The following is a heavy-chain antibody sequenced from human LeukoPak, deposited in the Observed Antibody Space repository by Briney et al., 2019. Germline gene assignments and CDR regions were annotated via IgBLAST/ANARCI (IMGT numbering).Heavy chain of an antibody. CDR1: GFTFSSYE. CDR3: ARTPLSPYDSSGYGDY. V-gene: IGHV3-48*03. CDR2: ISSSGSTI. D-gene: IGHD3-22*01. Sequence: GGSLSHSCAASGFTFSSYEMNWVRQAPGKGLEWVSYISSSGSTIYYADSVKGRFTISRDNAKNSLYLQMNSLRAEDTAVYYCARTPLSPYDSSGYGDYWGQGTLVTVFS. J-gene: IGHJ4*02.